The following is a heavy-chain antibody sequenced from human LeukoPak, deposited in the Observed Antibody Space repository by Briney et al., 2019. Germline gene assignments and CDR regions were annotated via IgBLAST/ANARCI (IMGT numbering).Heavy chain of an antibody. CDR1: GFTFDNYA. V-gene: IGHV3-23*01. CDR2: ISGSGVNT. Sequence: GRSLSLSCAASGFTFDNYAMNWVRQAPGKGLEWVLGISGSGVNTYYADSVKGRFTISRDNSKNTLYLQMNSLRAEDTAVYYGAKDRVLLVVAATKLGHWFDPWGQGTQVTVSS. D-gene: IGHD2-15*01. J-gene: IGHJ5*02. CDR3: AKDRVLLVVAATKLGHWFDP.